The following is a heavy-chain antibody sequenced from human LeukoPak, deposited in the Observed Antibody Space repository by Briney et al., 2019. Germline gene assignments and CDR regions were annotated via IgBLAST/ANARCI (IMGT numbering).Heavy chain of an antibody. J-gene: IGHJ3*02. CDR1: GGTFSSYA. CDR2: IIPIFGTA. V-gene: IGHV1-69*13. CDR3: ARAGGWAREDYKADAFHI. Sequence: ASVKVSCKASGGTFSSYAISWVRQAPGQGLEWMGGIIPIFGTANYAQKFQGRVTITADESTSTAYMELSSLRSEDTAVYYCARAGGWAREDYKADAFHIWGQGTMVTVSS. D-gene: IGHD6-19*01.